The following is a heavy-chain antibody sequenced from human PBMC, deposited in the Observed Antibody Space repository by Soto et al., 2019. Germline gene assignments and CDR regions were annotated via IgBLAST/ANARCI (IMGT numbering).Heavy chain of an antibody. CDR2: ISSSSSYT. CDR3: AKKGTLVDSNGSDY. D-gene: IGHD3-22*01. Sequence: PGGSLRLSCAASGFTFSDYYMSWIRQAPGKGLEWVSYISSSSSYTNYADSVKGRFTISRDNAKNSLYLQMDSLRDDDTALYYCAKKGTLVDSNGSDYWGEETLVNVSS. CDR1: GFTFSDYY. J-gene: IGHJ4*02. V-gene: IGHV3-11*03.